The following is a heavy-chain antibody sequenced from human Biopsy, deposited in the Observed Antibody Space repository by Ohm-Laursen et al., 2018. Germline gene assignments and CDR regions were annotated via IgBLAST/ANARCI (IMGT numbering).Heavy chain of an antibody. Sequence: TLSFTRTVSGDLFTGHYWTWTRQPPAKGWEGMGHHSHTGYTSYKSALKSRVTISLDTSRKHFLPRLTSLAAADRAVYYCAGGWNEDGGLYLPHWGQETLVTVSS. CDR1: GDLFTGHY. CDR3: AGGWNEDGGLYLPH. J-gene: IGHJ1*01. CDR2: HSHTGYT. V-gene: IGHV4-59*07. D-gene: IGHD4-23*01.